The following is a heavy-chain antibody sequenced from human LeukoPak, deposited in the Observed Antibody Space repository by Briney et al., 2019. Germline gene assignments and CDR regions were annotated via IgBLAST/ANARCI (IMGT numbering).Heavy chain of an antibody. D-gene: IGHD3-10*01. CDR1: GFTFSSYG. CDR3: AKDSYVSGRPLHTFDV. V-gene: IGHV3-30*18. CDR2: ISYDGSNK. J-gene: IGHJ3*01. Sequence: PGGSLRLSCAASGFTFSSYGMHWVRQAPGKGLEWVALISYDGSNKYYADSVKGRFTISRDNSQNTLFLQMNSLRVEDTAIYYCAKDSYVSGRPLHTFDVWGQGTMVTVSS.